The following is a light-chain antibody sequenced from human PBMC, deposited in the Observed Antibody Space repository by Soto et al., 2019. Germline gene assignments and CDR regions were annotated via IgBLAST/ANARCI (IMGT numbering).Light chain of an antibody. J-gene: IGLJ1*01. Sequence: QSVLTQPASVSGSPGQSITISCTGTSSDVGGYNYVSWYQQHPGKAPKLMIYDVSNRPSGVSNRFSGSKSGNTASLTISGLQAADEADYYCSSYTSSRTRVFGTRTKVTVL. CDR2: DVS. V-gene: IGLV2-14*01. CDR1: SSDVGGYNY. CDR3: SSYTSSRTRV.